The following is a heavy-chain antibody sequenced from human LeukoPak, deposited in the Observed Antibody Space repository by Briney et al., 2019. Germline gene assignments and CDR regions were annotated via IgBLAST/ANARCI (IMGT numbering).Heavy chain of an antibody. CDR2: IYYSGST. CDR1: GGSISSSSYY. Sequence: SETLSLTCTVSGGSISSSSYYWGWIRQPPGKGLEWIGSIYYSGSTYYNPSLKSRVTISVDTSKNQFSLKLSSVTAADTAVYYCARVFGGNLFRSDAFDIWGQGTMVTVSS. J-gene: IGHJ3*02. CDR3: ARVFGGNLFRSDAFDI. D-gene: IGHD4-23*01. V-gene: IGHV4-39*07.